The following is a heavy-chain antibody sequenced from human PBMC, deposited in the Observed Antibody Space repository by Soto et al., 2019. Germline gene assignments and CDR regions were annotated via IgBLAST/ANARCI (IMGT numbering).Heavy chain of an antibody. CDR2: ISSSSIYI. J-gene: IGHJ3*02. Sequence: GGSLRLSCAASGFTFSSYSMNWVRQAPWKGLEWVSSISSSSIYIYYADSVKGRFTISRDNAKNSLYLQMNSLRAEDTAVYYCARDRVSATRGYDAFDISGQGI. D-gene: IGHD2-15*01. CDR1: GFTFSSYS. CDR3: ARDRVSATRGYDAFDI. V-gene: IGHV3-21*01.